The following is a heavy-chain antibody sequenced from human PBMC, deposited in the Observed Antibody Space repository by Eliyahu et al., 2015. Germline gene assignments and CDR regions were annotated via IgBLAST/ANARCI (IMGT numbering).Heavy chain of an antibody. J-gene: IGHJ6*02. CDR1: XGTFSSXA. CDR3: ARDSPHSSGWYHPYYGMDV. Sequence: QVQLVQSGAEVKKPGSSVKVSCKXSXGTFSSXAISGVRXAPGQGLEWXGRIIPILGIANYAQKFQGRVTITADKSTSTAYMELSSLRSEDTAVYYCARDSPHSSGWYHPYYGMDVWGQGTTVTVSS. V-gene: IGHV1-69*04. CDR2: IIPILGIA. D-gene: IGHD6-19*01.